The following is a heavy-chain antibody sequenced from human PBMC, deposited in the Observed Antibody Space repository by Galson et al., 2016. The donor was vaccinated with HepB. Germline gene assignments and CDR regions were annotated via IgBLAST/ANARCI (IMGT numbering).Heavy chain of an antibody. J-gene: IGHJ6*03. CDR1: GYTFTSYY. CDR2: INPSGGST. D-gene: IGHD2-15*01. Sequence: SVKVSCKASGYTFTSYYMHWVRQAPGQGLEWMGIINPSGGSTSYAQKFQGRVTMTRDTSTSTVYMELSSLRSEDTAIYYCARDLYCYSCGWDYYYYNMDVWGKGTTSPSP. V-gene: IGHV1-46*01. CDR3: ARDLYCYSCGWDYYYYNMDV.